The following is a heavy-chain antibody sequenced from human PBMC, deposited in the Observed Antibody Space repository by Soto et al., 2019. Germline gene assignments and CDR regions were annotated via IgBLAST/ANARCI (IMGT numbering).Heavy chain of an antibody. CDR3: ARGRLAIFGVVTEPHYYYYGMDV. D-gene: IGHD3-3*01. Sequence: PSETLSLTCAVSGGSISSGGYSWSWIRQPPGKGLEWIGYIYYSGSTNYNPSLKSRVTISVDTSKNQFSLKLGSVTAADTAVYYCARGRLAIFGVVTEPHYYYYGMDVWGQGTTVTVSS. CDR2: IYYSGST. CDR1: GGSISSGGYS. J-gene: IGHJ6*02. V-gene: IGHV4-61*08.